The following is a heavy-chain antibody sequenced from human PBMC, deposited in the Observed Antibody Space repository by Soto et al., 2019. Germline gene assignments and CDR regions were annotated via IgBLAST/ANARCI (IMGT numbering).Heavy chain of an antibody. CDR1: GSTFSDYS. D-gene: IGHD1-26*01. CDR2: ISGNTGSI. V-gene: IGHV3-48*02. CDR3: ARVNSGTYFAFDY. J-gene: IGHJ4*02. Sequence: GGSLRLSCAASGSTFSDYSMNWVRQAPGKGLQWISYISGNTGSIFYADSVRGRFSISRDNANNSLYLQMNSLRDEDTAVYYCARVNSGTYFAFDYWGLGTLVTVSS.